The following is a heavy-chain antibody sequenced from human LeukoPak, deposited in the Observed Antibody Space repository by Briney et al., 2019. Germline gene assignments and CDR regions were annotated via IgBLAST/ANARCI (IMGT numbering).Heavy chain of an antibody. J-gene: IGHJ5*02. V-gene: IGHV4-34*01. Sequence: SETLSLTCDVYGGSLSGNYWTWIRQPPGKGLEWLGEFTHLETTNYNPSLKSRVTVSVGTSKNQFSLRLTALTAADTAVYFCARGNRRLGYYGSGSRLPYDSWGQGTLVTVSS. CDR1: GGSLSGNY. D-gene: IGHD3-10*01. CDR3: ARGNRRLGYYGSGSRLPYDS. CDR2: FTHLETT.